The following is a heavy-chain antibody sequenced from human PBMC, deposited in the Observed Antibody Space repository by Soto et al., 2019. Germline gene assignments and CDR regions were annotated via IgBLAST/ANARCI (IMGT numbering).Heavy chain of an antibody. Sequence: QVQLVESGGGVVQPGRSLRLSCTASGFSLSTYGMHWVRQAPGKGLEWVAVIWNDGSDKYHADSVKGRFTVSRDNSKNTQYPQMNSLRVEDTAVYYCSRSLRTGTGYYVLPLYYYGVDVWGQGTTVTVSS. J-gene: IGHJ6*02. CDR3: SRSLRTGTGYYVLPLYYYGVDV. D-gene: IGHD3-9*01. CDR1: GFSLSTYG. V-gene: IGHV3-33*01. CDR2: IWNDGSDK.